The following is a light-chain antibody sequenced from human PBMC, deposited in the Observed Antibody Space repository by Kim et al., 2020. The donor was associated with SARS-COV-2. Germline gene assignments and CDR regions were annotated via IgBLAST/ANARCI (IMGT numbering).Light chain of an antibody. V-gene: IGKV3-20*01. CDR3: QQYGSSPWT. CDR2: SAS. Sequence: EVVLTQSPGTLALSPGERAALSCRASQSVSTTYLAWYQQKPGQAPRLLIYSASNRATGIPDRFSGSGSGTDFTLTISRLEPEDFAVYYCQQYGSSPWTFGQGTKVGIK. J-gene: IGKJ1*01. CDR1: QSVSTTY.